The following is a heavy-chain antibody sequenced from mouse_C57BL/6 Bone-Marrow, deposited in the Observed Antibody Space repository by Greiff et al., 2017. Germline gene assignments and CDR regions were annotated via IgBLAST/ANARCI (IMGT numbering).Heavy chain of an antibody. CDR1: GYAFSSYW. D-gene: IGHD2-4*01. Sequence: VQLMESGAELVKPGASVKISCKASGYAFSSYWMNWVKQRPGKGLEWIGQIYPGDGDTNYNGQFKGKDTLTADKSSSTAYMQLSSLTSGDSAVYFCARGDYDDVDYWGQGTTLTVSS. J-gene: IGHJ2*01. V-gene: IGHV1-80*01. CDR3: ARGDYDDVDY. CDR2: IYPGDGDT.